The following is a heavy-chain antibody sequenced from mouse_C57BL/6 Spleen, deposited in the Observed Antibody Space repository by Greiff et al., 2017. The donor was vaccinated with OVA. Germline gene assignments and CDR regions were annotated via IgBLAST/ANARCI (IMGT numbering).Heavy chain of an antibody. Sequence: QVQLQQSGAELVKPGASVKLSCKASGYTFTSYWMQWVKQRPGQGLEWIGEIDPSDSYTNYNQKFKGKATLTVDTSSSTAYMQLSSLTSEDSAVYYCGRWSPYYAMDYWGQGTSVTVSS. J-gene: IGHJ4*01. CDR1: GYTFTSYW. V-gene: IGHV1-50*01. CDR3: GRWSPYYAMDY. CDR2: IDPSDSYT.